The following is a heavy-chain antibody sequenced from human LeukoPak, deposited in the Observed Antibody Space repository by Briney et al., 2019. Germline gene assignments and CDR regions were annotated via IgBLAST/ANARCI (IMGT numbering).Heavy chain of an antibody. J-gene: IGHJ4*02. V-gene: IGHV4-59*01. Sequence: SETLSLTCTVSGGSISSYYWSWIRQPPGKGLEWIGNIYYSGSTNYNPSLKSRVTISVDTSQNQFSLKLSSVTAADTAVYYCARSRSIVSGYIYYWGQGTLVTVS. CDR1: GGSISSYY. CDR2: IYYSGST. CDR3: ARSRSIVSGYIYY. D-gene: IGHD3-3*01.